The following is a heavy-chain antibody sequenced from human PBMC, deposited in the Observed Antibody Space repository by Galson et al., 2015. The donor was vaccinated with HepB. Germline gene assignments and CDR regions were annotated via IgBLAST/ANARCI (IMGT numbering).Heavy chain of an antibody. D-gene: IGHD2-21*02. Sequence: ETLSLTCTVSGGSISSSSYYWGWIRQPPGKGLEWIGSIYYSGSTYYNPSLKSRVTISVDTSKNQFSLKLSSVTAADTAVYYCARHFGTADCGGDCPNWFDPWGQGTLVTVSS. V-gene: IGHV4-39*01. J-gene: IGHJ5*02. CDR2: IYYSGST. CDR1: GGSISSSSYY. CDR3: ARHFGTADCGGDCPNWFDP.